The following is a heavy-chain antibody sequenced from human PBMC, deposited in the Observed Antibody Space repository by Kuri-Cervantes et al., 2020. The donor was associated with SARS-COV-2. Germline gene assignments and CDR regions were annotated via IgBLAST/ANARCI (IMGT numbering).Heavy chain of an antibody. J-gene: IGHJ5*02. D-gene: IGHD2-2*02. CDR2: INPDSGGT. CDR3: ARGLGERMNQLLYGQNCFDP. V-gene: IGHV1-2*02. Sequence: ASVKVSCKASGYTFTGHYIRWVRQAPGQGLEWMGWINPDSGGTNFAQRFQGRVTMTRDTSISTAYLELARLTSDDTAVYYCARGLGERMNQLLYGQNCFDPWGQGTQVTVSS. CDR1: GYTFTGHY.